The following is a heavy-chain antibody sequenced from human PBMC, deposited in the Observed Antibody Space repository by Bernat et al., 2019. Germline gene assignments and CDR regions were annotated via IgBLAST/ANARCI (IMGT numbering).Heavy chain of an antibody. J-gene: IGHJ6*02. D-gene: IGHD3-16*01. CDR2: ICCDGSNK. CDR1: GFTFSSYG. CDR3: ARDPDRVRLGYYYYGMDV. Sequence: QVQLVESGGGVVQPGRSLRLSCAASGFTFSSYGMHWVRRAPGKGLEWVAVICCDGSNKYYADSVKGRFTISRDNAKNTLYLQMNSLRAEDTAVYYCARDPDRVRLGYYYYGMDVWGQGTTVTVSS. V-gene: IGHV3-33*01.